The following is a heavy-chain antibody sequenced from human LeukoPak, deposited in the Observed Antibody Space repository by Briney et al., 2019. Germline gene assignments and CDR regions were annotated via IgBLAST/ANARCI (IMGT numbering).Heavy chain of an antibody. Sequence: PGGSLRLSCAASGFTFSSYWMSWVRQAPGKGLEWVANMKQDGSQKYYVDSVKGRFSISRDNAKNSLYLQMNSLRAEDTAVYYCARGVPYASWSGPHYPDYWGQGTLVTVSP. CDR3: ARGVPYASWSGPHYPDY. CDR1: GFTFSSYW. D-gene: IGHD3-3*01. J-gene: IGHJ4*02. V-gene: IGHV3-7*01. CDR2: MKQDGSQK.